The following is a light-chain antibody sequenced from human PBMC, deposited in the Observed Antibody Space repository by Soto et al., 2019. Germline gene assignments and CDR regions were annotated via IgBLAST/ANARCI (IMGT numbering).Light chain of an antibody. Sequence: QSVLTQPPSASGSPGQSVTISCTGTSTDVGAYNYVSWYQQRPGKAPKLMIFEVTKRPSGVPDRFSGSKSGNTASLTVSGVQADDEADYYCSSYTSSSTLVFGGGTKLTVL. V-gene: IGLV2-8*01. CDR3: SSYTSSSTLV. CDR2: EVT. J-gene: IGLJ2*01. CDR1: STDVGAYNY.